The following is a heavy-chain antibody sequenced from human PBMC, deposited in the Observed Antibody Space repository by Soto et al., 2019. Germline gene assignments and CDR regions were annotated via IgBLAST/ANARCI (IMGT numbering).Heavy chain of an antibody. Sequence: SETLSLTCAVSGGSISSGGYSWSWIRQPPGKGLEWIGYIYHSGSTYYNPSLKSRVTISVDRSKNQFSLKVNSVTAADTAVYYCARRAGVAVTGSLDNWLDPWGQGILVTVSS. J-gene: IGHJ5*02. CDR1: GGSISSGGYS. CDR3: ARRAGVAVTGSLDNWLDP. CDR2: IYHSGST. D-gene: IGHD1-20*01. V-gene: IGHV4-30-2*02.